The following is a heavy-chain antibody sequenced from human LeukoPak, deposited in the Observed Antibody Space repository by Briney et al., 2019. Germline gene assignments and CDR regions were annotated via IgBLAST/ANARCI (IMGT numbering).Heavy chain of an antibody. V-gene: IGHV1-8*03. D-gene: IGHD3-22*01. J-gene: IGHJ4*02. CDR2: MNPNSGNT. Sequence: ASVKVSCKASGCTFTSYDINWVRQATGQGLEWMGWMNPNSGNTAYAQKFQGRVTITRNTSISTAYMELSSLRSEDTALYYCAREDYYDSGSSDYWGQGTLVTVSS. CDR3: AREDYYDSGSSDY. CDR1: GCTFTSYD.